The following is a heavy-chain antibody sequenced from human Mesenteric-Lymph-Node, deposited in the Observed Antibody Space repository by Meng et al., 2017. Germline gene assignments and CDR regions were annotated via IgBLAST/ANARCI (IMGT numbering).Heavy chain of an antibody. V-gene: IGHV4-34*01. Sequence: SETLSLTCAVYGGSFSGYYWSWIRQPPGKGLEWIGEINHSGSTNYNPSLKSRVTISVDTSKNQFSLKLSSVTAADTAVYYCASRYYYDSSGYYWYYFDYWGQGTLVTVSS. CDR2: INHSGST. J-gene: IGHJ4*02. CDR1: GGSFSGYY. CDR3: ASRYYYDSSGYYWYYFDY. D-gene: IGHD3-22*01.